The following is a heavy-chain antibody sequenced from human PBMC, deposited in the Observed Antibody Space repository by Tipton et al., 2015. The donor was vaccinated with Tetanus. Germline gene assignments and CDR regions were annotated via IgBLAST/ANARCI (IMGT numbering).Heavy chain of an antibody. D-gene: IGHD2-15*01. Sequence: TLSLTCTVSGGSISSSSYYWGWIRQPPGKGLEWIGEINHSGSTNYNPSLKSRVTISVDTSKNQFSLKLSSVTAADTAVYYCASQRWDYWGQGTLVTVSS. J-gene: IGHJ4*02. CDR2: INHSGST. CDR3: ASQRWDY. CDR1: GGSISSSSYY. V-gene: IGHV4-39*07.